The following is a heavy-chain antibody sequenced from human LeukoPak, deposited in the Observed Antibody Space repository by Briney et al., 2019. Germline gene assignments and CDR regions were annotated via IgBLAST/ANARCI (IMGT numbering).Heavy chain of an antibody. D-gene: IGHD3-10*01. CDR2: IYYSGST. V-gene: IGHV4-39*07. CDR3: ARVHGSGSSDY. J-gene: IGHJ4*02. CDR1: GGSISSSSYY. Sequence: SETLSLTCTVSGGSISSSSYYWGWIRQPPGKGLEWIGSIYYSGSTYYNPSLKSRVTISVDRSKNQFSLKLSSVTAADTAVYYCARVHGSGSSDYWGQGTLVTVSS.